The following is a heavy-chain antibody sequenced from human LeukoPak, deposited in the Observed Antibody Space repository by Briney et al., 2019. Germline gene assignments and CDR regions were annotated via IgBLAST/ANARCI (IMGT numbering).Heavy chain of an antibody. D-gene: IGHD3-10*01. CDR2: ISGSGGST. J-gene: IGHJ5*02. Sequence: PGGSLRLSCAASGFTFSSYGMSWVRQAPGKGLEWVSAISGSGGSTYYGDSVKGRFTISRDNAKNSLYLQMNSLRAEDTAVYYCARVSSSITMVRGVPNWFDPWGQGTLVTVSS. V-gene: IGHV3-23*01. CDR1: GFTFSSYG. CDR3: ARVSSSITMVRGVPNWFDP.